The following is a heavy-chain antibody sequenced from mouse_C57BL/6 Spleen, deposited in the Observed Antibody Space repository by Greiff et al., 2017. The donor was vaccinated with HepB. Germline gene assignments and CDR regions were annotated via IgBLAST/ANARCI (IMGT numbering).Heavy chain of an antibody. CDR1: GYTFTSYW. V-gene: IGHV1-69*01. CDR3: ARDGYYGY. Sequence: QVQLQQPGAELVMPGASVKLSCKASGYTFTSYWMHWVKQRPGQGLEWIGEIDPSDSYTNYNQKFKGKSTLTVDKSSSTAYMELRSLTSEDSAVYFCARDGYYGYWGQGTTLTVSS. CDR2: IDPSDSYT. D-gene: IGHD2-3*01. J-gene: IGHJ2*01.